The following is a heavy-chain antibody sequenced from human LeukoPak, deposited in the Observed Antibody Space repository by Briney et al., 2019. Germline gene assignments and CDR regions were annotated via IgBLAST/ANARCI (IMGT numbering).Heavy chain of an antibody. CDR3: AKATTTIAAVPHNP. Sequence: ASVKVSCKPSGYTFTAYYLHWVRQAPGQGLEWMGWMNPKSGNTGYAPKFQGRVTMTRNTSIDTASMELKSLSFEDTAVYYCAKATTTIAAVPHNPWGQGTLVTVSS. D-gene: IGHD6-13*01. J-gene: IGHJ5*02. V-gene: IGHV1-8*02. CDR2: MNPKSGNT. CDR1: GYTFTAYY.